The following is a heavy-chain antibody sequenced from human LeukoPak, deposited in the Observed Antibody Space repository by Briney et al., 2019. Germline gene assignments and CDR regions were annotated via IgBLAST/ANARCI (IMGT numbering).Heavy chain of an antibody. Sequence: GGSLRLSCAASGFTFSSYAMSWVRQAPGKGLEWVSAISGSGGSTYYADSVKGRFTISRDNSKNTLYQQMNSLRAEDTAVYYRAKDLDVVPAAIFVYWGQGTLVTVSS. J-gene: IGHJ4*02. CDR3: AKDLDVVPAAIFVY. CDR2: ISGSGGST. D-gene: IGHD2-2*01. V-gene: IGHV3-23*01. CDR1: GFTFSSYA.